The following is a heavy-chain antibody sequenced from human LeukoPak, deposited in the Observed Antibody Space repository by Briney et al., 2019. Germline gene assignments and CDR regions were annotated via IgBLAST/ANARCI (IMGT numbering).Heavy chain of an antibody. CDR1: GGSISSYY. CDR2: IYYSGST. CDR3: ARSSYGGYYDSSGYYGY. D-gene: IGHD3-22*01. Sequence: PSETLSLTCTVSGGSISSYYWSWIRQPPGKGLEWIGSIYYSGSTNYNPSLKSRVTISVDTSKNQFSLKLSSVTAADTAVYYCARSSYGGYYDSSGYYGYWGQGTLVTVSS. V-gene: IGHV4-59*08. J-gene: IGHJ4*02.